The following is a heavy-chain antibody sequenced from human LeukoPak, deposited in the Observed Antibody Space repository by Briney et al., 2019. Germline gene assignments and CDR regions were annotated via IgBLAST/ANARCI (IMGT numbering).Heavy chain of an antibody. J-gene: IGHJ4*02. CDR1: GDSITKTTSY. V-gene: IGHV4-39*01. CDR2: VYYTGTT. CDR3: TRLVDYNSGWWTIDY. Sequence: PSETLSLTCTVSGDSITKTTSYWGWIRQPPGKGLEWIGTVYYTGTTYNNPSLKSRITISVGTSKNQFSLKLSSVTAADTAVYYCTRLVDYNSGWWTIDYWGQGTLVTVSS. D-gene: IGHD6-19*01.